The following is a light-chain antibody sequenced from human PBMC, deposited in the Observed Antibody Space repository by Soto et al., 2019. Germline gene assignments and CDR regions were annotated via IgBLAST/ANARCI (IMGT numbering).Light chain of an antibody. CDR2: NNT. CDR3: STWDDSLRGWV. CDR1: SSNIGTNS. V-gene: IGLV1-47*01. J-gene: IGLJ3*02. Sequence: QSVLTQPPSASATPGQRVTISCSGSSSNIGTNSVYWYQQLPGTAPKVRIYNNTQRPSGVPDRFSASKSGTSASLAISGLRSDDEADYYCSTWDDSLRGWVFGGGTQLTVL.